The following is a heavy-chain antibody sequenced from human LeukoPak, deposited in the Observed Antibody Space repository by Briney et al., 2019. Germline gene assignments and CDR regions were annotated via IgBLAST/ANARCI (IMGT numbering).Heavy chain of an antibody. J-gene: IGHJ5*02. CDR3: ARTYYYGSDPFDP. CDR1: GYTFTAYY. Sequence: AAVKVSCKASGYTFTAYYIHWVRPAPGQGLEWMGWISPNSGDTNYAQKFQGRVTMTRDTSISTAYMELSRLRSDDTAVYYCARTYYYGSDPFDPWGQGTLVTVSS. D-gene: IGHD3-10*01. V-gene: IGHV1-2*02. CDR2: ISPNSGDT.